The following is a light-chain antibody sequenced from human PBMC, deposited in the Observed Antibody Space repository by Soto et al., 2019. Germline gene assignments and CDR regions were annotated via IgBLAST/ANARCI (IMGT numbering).Light chain of an antibody. CDR3: QQSHNTPLT. V-gene: IGKV1-39*01. CDR2: SAS. CDR1: QRVGSY. J-gene: IGKJ1*01. Sequence: DIQMTQSPSSLSASVGDRVTITCRASQRVGSYLNWYQQKPGKAPTLLIYSASELQSGVSSRFSGSGCGTDFTLTIRNLQPEDFAVYYCQQSHNTPLTFGQGTKVEI.